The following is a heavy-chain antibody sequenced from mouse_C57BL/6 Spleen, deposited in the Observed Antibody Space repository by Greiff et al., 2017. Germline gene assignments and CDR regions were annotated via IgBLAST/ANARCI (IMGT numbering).Heavy chain of an antibody. CDR1: GYTFTSYW. CDR3: ATLYDPYYYAMDY. J-gene: IGHJ4*01. CDR2: IYPGSGST. Sequence: QLQQPGAELVKPGASVKMSCKASGYTFTSYWITWVKQRPGQGLEWIGDIYPGSGSTNYNEKFKSKATLTVDTSSSTAYMQLSSLTSEDSAVYYCATLYDPYYYAMDYWGQGTSVTVSS. V-gene: IGHV1-55*01. D-gene: IGHD2-3*01.